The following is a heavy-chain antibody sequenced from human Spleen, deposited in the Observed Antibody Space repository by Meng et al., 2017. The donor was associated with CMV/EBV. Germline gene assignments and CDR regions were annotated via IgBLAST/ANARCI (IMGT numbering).Heavy chain of an antibody. V-gene: IGHV3-33*06. CDR2: IWYDGSNK. J-gene: IGHJ6*02. Sequence: GESLKISCAASGFTFSSYGMHWVRQAPGKGLEWVAVIWYDGSNKYYADSVKGRFTISRDNSKNTLYLQMNSLRAEDTAVYYCAKDGFGGAAAGTPSYYYGMDVWGQGTTVTVSS. CDR3: AKDGFGGAAAGTPSYYYGMDV. CDR1: GFTFSSYG. D-gene: IGHD6-13*01.